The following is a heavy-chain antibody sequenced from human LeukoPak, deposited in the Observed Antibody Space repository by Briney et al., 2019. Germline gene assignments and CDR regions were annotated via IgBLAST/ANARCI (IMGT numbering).Heavy chain of an antibody. V-gene: IGHV3-20*04. Sequence: GGSLRLSCAASGFTFDDSVMSWVRQVPGKGLEWVSGINWNGGSTGYVDSVKGRFTISRDNAKNSLYLQMNSLRVEDTAVYYCARDDTTWYYFDYWGQGTLVTVSS. D-gene: IGHD1-14*01. CDR1: GFTFDDSV. CDR3: ARDDTTWYYFDY. CDR2: INWNGGST. J-gene: IGHJ4*02.